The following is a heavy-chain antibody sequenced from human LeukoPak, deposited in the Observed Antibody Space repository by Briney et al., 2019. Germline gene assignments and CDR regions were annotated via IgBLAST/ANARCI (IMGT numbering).Heavy chain of an antibody. CDR2: IRPMTGDT. CDR3: GRGVQSFDP. J-gene: IGHJ5*02. Sequence: ASVMVSCKASGYNLRAYYIHWVRQAPGQGLEWLGYIRPMTGDTNYAQKFQDRVTFSMDTSTATAYMELRSLRSDDTAFYYCGRGVQSFDPWGQGTLVTVSS. CDR1: GYNLRAYY. V-gene: IGHV1-2*02.